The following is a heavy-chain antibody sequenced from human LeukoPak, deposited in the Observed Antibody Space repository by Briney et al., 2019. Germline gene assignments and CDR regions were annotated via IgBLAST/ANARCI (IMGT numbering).Heavy chain of an antibody. CDR3: ARHKGTTSSGYYPY. Sequence: SETLSLTCSVSGGSISSYYWSWIRQPPGKGLEWIGYIYYSGSTNYNPSLKSRVTISVDTSKNQFSLILSSVTAADTAVYYCARHKGTTSSGYYPYWGQGTLVTVSS. CDR2: IYYSGST. V-gene: IGHV4-59*08. D-gene: IGHD3-22*01. J-gene: IGHJ4*02. CDR1: GGSISSYY.